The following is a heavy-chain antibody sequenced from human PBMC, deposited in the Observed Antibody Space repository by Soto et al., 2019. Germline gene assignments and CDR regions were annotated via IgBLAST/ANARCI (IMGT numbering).Heavy chain of an antibody. D-gene: IGHD1-26*01. CDR1: GGSFSGYY. V-gene: IGHV4-34*01. CDR3: ARDPVGLDV. CDR2: INHSGST. J-gene: IGHJ6*04. Sequence: SETLSLTCAVYGGSFSGYYWSWIRQPPGKGLEWIGEINHSGSTNYNPSLKSRVTISVDTSKNQFSLKLSSVTAADTAVYYCARDPVGLDVWGKGTTVTVSS.